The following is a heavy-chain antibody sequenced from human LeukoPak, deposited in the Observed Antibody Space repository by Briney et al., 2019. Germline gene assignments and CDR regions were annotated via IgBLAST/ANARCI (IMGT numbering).Heavy chain of an antibody. D-gene: IGHD4/OR15-4a*01. CDR3: ARVPGAFFDY. CDR1: GFTFSSYA. CDR2: ISGSGGST. J-gene: IGHJ4*02. V-gene: IGHV3-23*01. Sequence: GVLRLSCAASGFTFSSYAMSWVRQAPGKGLEWVSAISGSGGSTYYADSVKGRFTISRDNAKNSLYLQMNSLRAEDTAVYYCARVPGAFFDYWGQGTLVTVSS.